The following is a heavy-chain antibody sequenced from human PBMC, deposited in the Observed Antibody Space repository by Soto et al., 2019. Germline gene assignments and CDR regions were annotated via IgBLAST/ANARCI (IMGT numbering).Heavy chain of an antibody. D-gene: IGHD2-2*02. CDR2: INPNSGGT. V-gene: IGHV1-2*02. J-gene: IGHJ4*02. CDR3: ARVVPAAIPPGPNNWNFDY. CDR1: GYTFTGYY. Sequence: ASVKVSCKASGYTFTGYYMHWVRQAPGQGLEWMGWINPNSGGTNYAQKFQGRVTMTRDTSISTAYMELSRLRSDDTVVYYCARVVPAAIPPGPNNWNFDYWGQGTLVTVS.